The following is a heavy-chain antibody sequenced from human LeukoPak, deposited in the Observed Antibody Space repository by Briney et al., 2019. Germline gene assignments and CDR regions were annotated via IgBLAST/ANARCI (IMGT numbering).Heavy chain of an antibody. V-gene: IGHV4-31*03. CDR2: IYYSGST. CDR1: GGSISSGGYY. Sequence: SETLSLTCTVSGGSISSGGYYWSWIRQHPGKGLEWIGYIYYSGSTYYNPSLKSRVTISVDTSKNQFSLKLSSVTAADTAVYYCAPGLDDAFDIWGQGTMVTVSS. J-gene: IGHJ3*02. CDR3: APGLDDAFDI.